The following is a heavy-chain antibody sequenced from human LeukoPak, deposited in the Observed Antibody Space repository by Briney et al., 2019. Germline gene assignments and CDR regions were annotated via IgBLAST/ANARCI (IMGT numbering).Heavy chain of an antibody. D-gene: IGHD4-17*01. Sequence: PGGSLRLSCAASGFTFSSYATSWVRQAPGKGLEWVSAISGSGGSTYYADSVKGRFTISRDNSKNTPYLQMNSLRAEDTAVYYCAKTTTVTNYYYYYLDVWGKGTTVTV. V-gene: IGHV3-23*01. CDR2: ISGSGGST. CDR1: GFTFSSYA. CDR3: AKTTTVTNYYYYYLDV. J-gene: IGHJ6*03.